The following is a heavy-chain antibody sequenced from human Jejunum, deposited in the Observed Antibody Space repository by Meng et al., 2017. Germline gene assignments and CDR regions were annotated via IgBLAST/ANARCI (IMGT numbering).Heavy chain of an antibody. CDR2: ISYDGSNK. V-gene: IGHV3-30*01. CDR1: GFTFSSYG. J-gene: IGHJ4*02. CDR3: ARPALDRLAFDS. Sequence: GESLKISCAASGFTFSSYGMNWVRQAPGKGLEWVAAISYDGSNKYYADSVKGRFTISRDNSISTLYLQMNSLRTEDTAVYYCARPALDRLAFDSWGQGTLVTVSS. D-gene: IGHD6-6*01.